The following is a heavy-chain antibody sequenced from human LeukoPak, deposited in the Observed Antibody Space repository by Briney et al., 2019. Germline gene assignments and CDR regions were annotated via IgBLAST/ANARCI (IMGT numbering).Heavy chain of an antibody. J-gene: IGHJ4*02. D-gene: IGHD3-16*01. Sequence: SETLSLTRSVSGFSINSNYYWGWVRQPPGKGLEWIGNMFHSGDIFHNPSLKSRVTMSVDTSKNQFFLKLTSVTAADTAVYYCARSWGNLYYFDYWGQGALVTVSS. CDR1: GFSINSNYY. CDR3: ARSWGNLYYFDY. CDR2: MFHSGDI. V-gene: IGHV4-38-2*01.